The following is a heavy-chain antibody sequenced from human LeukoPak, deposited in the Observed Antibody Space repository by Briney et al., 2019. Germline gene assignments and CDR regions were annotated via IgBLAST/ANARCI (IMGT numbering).Heavy chain of an antibody. J-gene: IGHJ4*02. D-gene: IGHD4-17*01. Sequence: GGSLRLSCAASGFTFISYWLSWVRQPPGMGLEWVANIQQDGSEKNYVDSVKGRFTITRDNGKNSLYLQMNSLRAEDTAVYYYARPHLDHGVLFDYWGQGTLVTVSS. V-gene: IGHV3-7*01. CDR2: IQQDGSEK. CDR1: GFTFISYW. CDR3: ARPHLDHGVLFDY.